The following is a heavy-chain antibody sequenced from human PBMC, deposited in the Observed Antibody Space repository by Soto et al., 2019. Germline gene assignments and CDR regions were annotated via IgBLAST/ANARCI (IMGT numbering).Heavy chain of an antibody. CDR2: ISYDGSNK. CDR1: GFTFSSYA. J-gene: IGHJ4*02. CDR3: ARDDRDGYNSYCFDY. Sequence: GGSLRLSCAASGFTFSSYAMHWVRQAPGKGLEWVAVISYDGSNKYYADSVKGRFTISRDNSKNTLYLQMNSLRAEDTAVYYCARDDRDGYNSYCFDYWGQGTLVTSPQ. V-gene: IGHV3-30-3*01. D-gene: IGHD5-12*01.